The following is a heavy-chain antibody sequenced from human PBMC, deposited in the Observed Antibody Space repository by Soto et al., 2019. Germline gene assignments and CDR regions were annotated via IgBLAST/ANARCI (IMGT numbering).Heavy chain of an antibody. V-gene: IGHV5-51*01. D-gene: IGHD6-19*01. CDR3: VRGYNSGLSIHPYYFDR. CDR2: IYPGDFDT. CDR1: GYRFTSYW. Sequence: GESLKISCKGSGYRFTSYWIAWVRQLPGKGLEFMGIIYPGDFDTRYNPSFQGQVTISVDNSISTAYLQWSSLKAPDTAMYFCVRGYNSGLSIHPYYFDRWGQGTLVTVSS. J-gene: IGHJ4*02.